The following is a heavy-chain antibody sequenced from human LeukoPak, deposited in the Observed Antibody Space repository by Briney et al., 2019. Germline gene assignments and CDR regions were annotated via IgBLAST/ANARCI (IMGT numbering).Heavy chain of an antibody. D-gene: IGHD3-10*01. J-gene: IGHJ4*02. CDR3: VADSENRSGGDF. V-gene: IGHV3-74*01. Sequence: PGGSLRLSCAGSGFGFSGYWIHWVRQVPGKGLAWVSRIDSAGARIQYAGSVKGRFTISRDYAKNTVYLQMNSLRPEDTAVYYCVADSENRSGGDFWGQGTLVTVSS. CDR2: IDSAGARI. CDR1: GFGFSGYW.